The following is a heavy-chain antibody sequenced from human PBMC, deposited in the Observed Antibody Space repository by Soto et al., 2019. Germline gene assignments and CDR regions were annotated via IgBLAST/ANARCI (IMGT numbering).Heavy chain of an antibody. CDR3: ARGFTPSASWYLDF. CDR2: IYYSGST. CDR1: GGSISSYY. Sequence: LSLTCTVSGGSISSYYWSWIRQPPGKGLEWIGYIYYSGSTNYNPSLKSRVTISVDTSKNQFSLKLSSVTAADTAVYYCARGFTPSASWYLDFWGQGTLVTVSS. J-gene: IGHJ4*02. D-gene: IGHD6-13*01. V-gene: IGHV4-59*01.